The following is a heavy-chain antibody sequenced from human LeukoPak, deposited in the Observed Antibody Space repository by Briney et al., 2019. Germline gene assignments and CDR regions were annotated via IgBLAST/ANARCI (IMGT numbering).Heavy chain of an antibody. V-gene: IGHV1-58*01. J-gene: IGHJ6*02. CDR3: AAEYCSSTSCYGGAAYYYYGMDV. CDR2: IVVGSGNT. CDR1: GFTFTSSA. Sequence: GTSVKVSCKASGFTFTSSAVQWVRQARGQPLERIGWIVVGSGNTNYAQKFQERVTITRDMSTSTAYMELSSLRSEDTAVYYCAAEYCSSTSCYGGAAYYYYGMDVWGQGTTVTVSS. D-gene: IGHD2-2*01.